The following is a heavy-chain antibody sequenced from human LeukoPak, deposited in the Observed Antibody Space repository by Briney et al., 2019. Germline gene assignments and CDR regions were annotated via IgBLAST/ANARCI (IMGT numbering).Heavy chain of an antibody. J-gene: IGHJ6*03. CDR1: GYIFTSYG. CDR2: ISAYNGNT. D-gene: IGHD3-3*01. CDR3: ARERVGIFGAGRGYMDV. Sequence: GASVNVSCKASGYIFTSYGISWVRQASGQGLEGMGWISAYNGNTNYAQKLQGRVTMTTDTSTSTAYMELRSLRSDDTAVYYCARERVGIFGAGRGYMDVWGKGTTVTVSS. V-gene: IGHV1-18*01.